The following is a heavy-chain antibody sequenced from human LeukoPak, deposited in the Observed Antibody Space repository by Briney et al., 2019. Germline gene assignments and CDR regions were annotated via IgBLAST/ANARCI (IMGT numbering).Heavy chain of an antibody. CDR1: GFTFSSYA. CDR2: ISYDGSNK. Sequence: GGSLRLSCAASGFTFSSYAMHWVRQAPGKGLEWVAVISYDGSNKYYADSVKGRFTISRDNSKNTLYLRMNSLRAEDTAVYYCARDDSVYRIAAAGTNCWGQGTLVTVSS. V-gene: IGHV3-30-3*01. CDR3: ARDDSVYRIAAAGTNC. D-gene: IGHD6-13*01. J-gene: IGHJ4*02.